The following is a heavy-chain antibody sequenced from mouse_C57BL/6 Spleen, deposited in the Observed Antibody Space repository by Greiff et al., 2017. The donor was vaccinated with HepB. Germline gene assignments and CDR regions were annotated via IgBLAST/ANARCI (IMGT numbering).Heavy chain of an antibody. D-gene: IGHD1-1*01. Sequence: QVQLKESGAELVRPGTSVKVSCKASGYAFTNYLIEWVKQRPGQGLEWIGVINPGSGGTNYNEKFKGKATLTADKSSSTAYMQLSSLTSEDSAVYFCARRYYGSSGYAMDYWGQGTSVTVSS. CDR3: ARRYYGSSGYAMDY. V-gene: IGHV1-54*01. J-gene: IGHJ4*01. CDR1: GYAFTNYL. CDR2: INPGSGGT.